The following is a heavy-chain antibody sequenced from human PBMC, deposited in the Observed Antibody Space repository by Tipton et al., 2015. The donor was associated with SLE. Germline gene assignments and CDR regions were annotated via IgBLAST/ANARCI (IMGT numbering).Heavy chain of an antibody. CDR2: IKHSGST. V-gene: IGHV4-34*01. J-gene: IGHJ4*02. CDR1: GGSFSGYY. Sequence: TLSLTCAVYGGSFSGYYWSWIRQPPGKGLEWIGEIKHSGSTNYNPSLKSRVTISVDTSKNQFSLKLSSVTVADTAVYYCAKDYNHDNADYNWGQGTLVIVSS. CDR3: AKDYNHDNADYN. D-gene: IGHD4-17*01.